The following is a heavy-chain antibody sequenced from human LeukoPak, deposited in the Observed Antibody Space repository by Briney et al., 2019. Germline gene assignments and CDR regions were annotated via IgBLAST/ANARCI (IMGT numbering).Heavy chain of an antibody. Sequence: ASVKVSCKASGYSFTSYGISWVRQAPGQGLEWRGWITAYNENQNYAQKLQDRVTMTTDTSTSTAYMELRSLRSDDTAVYYCARAPYPSLDRRGRSXFDYXXXGTLVTVS. CDR1: GYSFTSYG. V-gene: IGHV1-18*01. D-gene: IGHD2-2*01. CDR3: ARAPYPSLDRRGRSXFDY. CDR2: ITAYNENQ. J-gene: IGHJ4*01.